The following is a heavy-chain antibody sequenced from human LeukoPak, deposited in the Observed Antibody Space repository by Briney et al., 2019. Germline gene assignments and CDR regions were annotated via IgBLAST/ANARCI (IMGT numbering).Heavy chain of an antibody. Sequence: PGGSLRLSCAASGSTFSSYGMHWVRQAPGKGLEWVAVIWYDGSNKYYADSVKGRFTISRDNSKNTLYLQMNSLRAEDTAVYYCASNAAAGTFDYWGQGTLVTVSS. V-gene: IGHV3-33*01. CDR3: ASNAAAGTFDY. J-gene: IGHJ4*02. CDR2: IWYDGSNK. CDR1: GSTFSSYG. D-gene: IGHD6-13*01.